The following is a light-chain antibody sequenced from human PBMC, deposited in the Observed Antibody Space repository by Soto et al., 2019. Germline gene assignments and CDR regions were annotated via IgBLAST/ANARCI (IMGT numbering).Light chain of an antibody. V-gene: IGKV1-9*01. J-gene: IGKJ1*01. CDR1: QGVRSY. Sequence: IQLALSPSSLSASVGDRVTITCRASQGVRSYLAWFQQRPGKAPKLLIFGASTLQNGVPARFSGGGFGTEFTLTITSLQPEDFATYYFHQVSTYPRTFGQGT. CDR3: HQVSTYPRT. CDR2: GAS.